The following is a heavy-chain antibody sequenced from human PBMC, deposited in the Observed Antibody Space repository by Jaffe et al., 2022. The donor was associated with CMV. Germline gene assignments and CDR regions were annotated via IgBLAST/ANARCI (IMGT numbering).Heavy chain of an antibody. Sequence: QVQLVQSGAEVRKPGASVKVSCQTSGYTFNSYFIHWVRQAPGQGLEWMGKINPRSGSTTYAQRFQGRVTMTRDTSTSTVYMELSGLRSEDTAIYYCSRAVRSIYCTGGRCHNWFDPWGQGTLVTVSS. CDR3: SRAVRSIYCTGGRCHNWFDP. CDR2: INPRSGST. J-gene: IGHJ5*02. D-gene: IGHD2-15*01. CDR1: GYTFNSYF. V-gene: IGHV1-46*02.